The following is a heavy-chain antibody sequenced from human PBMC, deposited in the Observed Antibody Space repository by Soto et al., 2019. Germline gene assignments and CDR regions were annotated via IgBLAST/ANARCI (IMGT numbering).Heavy chain of an antibody. D-gene: IGHD3-3*01. V-gene: IGHV1-69*13. Sequence: GASVQVSCKGSGGSFGNSAINWVRQTPGQGLEWLGGFIPVYRTLNYAQKFQGRVTITADESTGTAHMTLSSLASDDTAVYYCATGVIWIGYFIVSFRGHGNPVAVSS. J-gene: IGHJ1*01. CDR2: FIPVYRTL. CDR3: ATGVIWIGYFIVSF. CDR1: GGSFGNSA.